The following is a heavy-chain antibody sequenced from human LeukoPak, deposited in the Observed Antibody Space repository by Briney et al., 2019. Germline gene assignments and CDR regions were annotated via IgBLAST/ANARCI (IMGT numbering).Heavy chain of an antibody. Sequence: GGSLRLSCAASGFTFSSYAMSWVRQAPGKGLEWVSAISGSGGSTYYADSVKGRFTISRDNSKNTLYLQMNSLRAEDTAVYYCARDGEDRITIFGVVMYWFDPWGQGTLVTVSS. CDR3: ARDGEDRITIFGVVMYWFDP. CDR2: ISGSGGST. J-gene: IGHJ5*02. CDR1: GFTFSSYA. V-gene: IGHV3-23*01. D-gene: IGHD3-3*01.